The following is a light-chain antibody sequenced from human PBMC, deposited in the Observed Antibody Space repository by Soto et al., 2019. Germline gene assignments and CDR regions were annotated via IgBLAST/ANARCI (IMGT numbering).Light chain of an antibody. Sequence: QSALTQPASVSGSPGQSITISCSGTSSDVGAYNYVSWYQQHPGKAPKLIIYEVSYRPSGVSDRFSGSKSGNTASLTISGLQAEDEADYYCSSHTSTNTQVFGGGTKVTVL. CDR3: SSHTSTNTQV. CDR1: SSDVGAYNY. V-gene: IGLV2-14*01. CDR2: EVS. J-gene: IGLJ3*02.